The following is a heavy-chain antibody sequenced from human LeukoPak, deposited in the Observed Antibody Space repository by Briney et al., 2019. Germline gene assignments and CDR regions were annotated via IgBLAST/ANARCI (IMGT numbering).Heavy chain of an antibody. CDR1: GYTFTSYY. Sequence: ASVKVSCKASGYTFTSYYMHWVRQAPGQGLEWMGIINPSGGSTSYTQKFQGRVTMTRDTSTSTVYMELSSLRSEDTAVYYCARDMGPIQSEYNWFDPWGQGTLVTVSS. D-gene: IGHD5-18*01. CDR3: ARDMGPIQSEYNWFDP. V-gene: IGHV1-46*01. CDR2: INPSGGST. J-gene: IGHJ5*02.